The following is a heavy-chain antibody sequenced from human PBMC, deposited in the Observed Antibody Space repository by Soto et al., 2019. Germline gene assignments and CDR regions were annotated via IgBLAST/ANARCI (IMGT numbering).Heavy chain of an antibody. D-gene: IGHD2-2*01. V-gene: IGHV3-49*03. J-gene: IGHJ4*02. CDR1: GFTFGDYA. CDR3: TSEAVVPAATEGYYFDY. Sequence: GGSLRLSCTASGFTFGDYAMSWFRQAPGKGLEWVGFIRSKAYGGTTEYAASVKGRFTISRDDSKSIAYLQMNSLKTEDTAVYYCTSEAVVPAATEGYYFDYWGQGTLVTVSS. CDR2: IRSKAYGGTT.